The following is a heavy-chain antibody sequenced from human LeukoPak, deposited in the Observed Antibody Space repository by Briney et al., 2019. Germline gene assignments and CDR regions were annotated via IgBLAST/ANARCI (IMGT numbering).Heavy chain of an antibody. CDR2: VDPEDGET. Sequence: ASVKISCKVSGYTFTDYYMHWVQQAPGKGLEWMGLVDPEDGETIYAEKFQGRVTITADTSTDTAYMELSSLRSEDTAVYYCASARIAAGLNWFDPWGQGTLVTVSS. CDR3: ASARIAAGLNWFDP. J-gene: IGHJ5*02. CDR1: GYTFTDYY. D-gene: IGHD6-13*01. V-gene: IGHV1-69-2*01.